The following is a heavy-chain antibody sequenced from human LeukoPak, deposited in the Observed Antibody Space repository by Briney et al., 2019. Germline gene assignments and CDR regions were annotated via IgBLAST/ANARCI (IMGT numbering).Heavy chain of an antibody. CDR2: NYYSGST. CDR1: GGSINSYY. D-gene: IGHD6-13*01. Sequence: SETLSFTCTVAGGSINSYYWSWTRPPPGKRQEIRGDNYYSGSTNYIPPLKSRVTISVDTSKNQFSLKLSSVTAADTAVYYCARHRYPSSSYYLVICGQGAMVTVSS. CDR3: ARHRYPSSSYYLVI. J-gene: IGHJ3*02. V-gene: IGHV4-59*01.